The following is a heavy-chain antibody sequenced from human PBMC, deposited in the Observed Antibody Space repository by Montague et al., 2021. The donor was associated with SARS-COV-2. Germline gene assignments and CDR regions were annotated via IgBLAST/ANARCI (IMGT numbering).Heavy chain of an antibody. CDR1: GGSISSYY. J-gene: IGHJ4*02. Sequence: SETLSLTCTVSGGSISSYYWSWIRQPPGKGLEWIGYIYYSGSTNYNPSLKSRVTISVDTSKNQFSLKLSSVTAADTAVYYCARVQRGYYYGLGVSDHFDYWAQGTLVTVSS. V-gene: IGHV4-59*01. CDR2: IYYSGST. CDR3: ARVQRGYYYGLGVSDHFDY. D-gene: IGHD3-10*01.